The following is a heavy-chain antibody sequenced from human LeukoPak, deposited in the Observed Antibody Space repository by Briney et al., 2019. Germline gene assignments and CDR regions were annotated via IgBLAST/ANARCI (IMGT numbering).Heavy chain of an antibody. CDR1: GYTFTGYY. J-gene: IGHJ4*02. D-gene: IGHD6-13*01. CDR2: INPNSGGT. V-gene: IGHV1-2*02. Sequence: ASVKVSCKASGYTFTGYYMHWVRQAPGQGLEWMGWINPNSGGTNYAQKFQGRVTMTRDTSISTAYMELSRLRSDDTAVYYCARADSNSWHTFNYWGQGTLVTVSS. CDR3: ARADSNSWHTFNY.